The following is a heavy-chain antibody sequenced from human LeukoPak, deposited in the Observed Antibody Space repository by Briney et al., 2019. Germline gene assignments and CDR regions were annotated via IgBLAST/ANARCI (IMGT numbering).Heavy chain of an antibody. CDR1: GFTFSSYA. V-gene: IGHV3-30-3*01. CDR3: ASPKASSSWYDEVTFDY. CDR2: ISYDGSNK. J-gene: IGHJ4*02. D-gene: IGHD6-13*01. Sequence: PGGSLRLSCAASGFTFSSYAMHWVRQAPGKGLEWAAVISYDGSNKYYADSVKGRFTISRDNSKNTLYLQMNSLRAEDTAVYYCASPKASSSWYDEVTFDYWGQGTLVTVSS.